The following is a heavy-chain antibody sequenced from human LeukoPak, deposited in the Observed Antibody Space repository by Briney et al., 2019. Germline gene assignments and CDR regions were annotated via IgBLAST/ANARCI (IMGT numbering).Heavy chain of an antibody. J-gene: IGHJ3*02. V-gene: IGHV3-74*01. CDR1: GLTFSSDW. CDR3: ARTRGNAFDI. CDR2: INTDGDST. D-gene: IGHD3-16*01. Sequence: GGSLRLSCVGSGLTFSSDWMHWVRQAPGKGPVWVSRINTDGDSTVYADSVKGRFTISKDNAKNTLYLQMNSLRLEDTATYHCARTRGNAFDIWGQGTMVTVSS.